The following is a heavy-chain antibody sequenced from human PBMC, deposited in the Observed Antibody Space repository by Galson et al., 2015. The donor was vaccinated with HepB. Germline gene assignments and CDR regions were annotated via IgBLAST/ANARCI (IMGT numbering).Heavy chain of an antibody. V-gene: IGHV3-30-3*01. D-gene: IGHD2-15*01. CDR3: ARDGRYCSGGSCYPEGRDYYYYGMDV. CDR2: ISYDGSNK. J-gene: IGHJ6*02. CDR1: GFTFSSYA. Sequence: LRLSCAASGFTFSSYAMHWVRPAPGKGLEWVAVISYDGSNKYYADSVKGRFTISRDNYNNTLYLQMNSLRGEGTAVYYCARDGRYCSGGSCYPEGRDYYYYGMDVLGQGTTVTVSS.